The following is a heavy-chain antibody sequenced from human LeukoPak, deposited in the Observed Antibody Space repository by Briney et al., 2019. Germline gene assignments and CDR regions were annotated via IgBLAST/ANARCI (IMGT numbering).Heavy chain of an antibody. CDR3: ARGGMVRGVSSMDV. V-gene: IGHV1-8*01. D-gene: IGHD3-10*01. Sequence: ASVKVSCKASGYTFTSYDINWVRQATGQGLEWMGWMNPNSGNTGYAQKFQGRVTMTRNTSISTAYMELSSLRSEDTAVYYCARGGMVRGVSSMDVWGQGTTVTVSS. CDR1: GYTFTSYD. CDR2: MNPNSGNT. J-gene: IGHJ6*02.